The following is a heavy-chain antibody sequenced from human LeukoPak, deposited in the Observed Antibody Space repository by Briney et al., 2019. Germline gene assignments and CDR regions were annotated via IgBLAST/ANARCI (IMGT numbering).Heavy chain of an antibody. CDR3: ARGPPRGYSYGSSFDY. Sequence: SCKASGYTFTSYYMHWVRQAPGKGLEYVSAISSNGGSTYYANSVKGRFTISRDNSKNTLYLQMGSLRAEDMAVYYCARGPPRGYSYGSSFDYWGQGTLVTVSS. CDR2: ISSNGGST. J-gene: IGHJ4*02. V-gene: IGHV3-64*01. CDR1: GYTFTSYY. D-gene: IGHD5-18*01.